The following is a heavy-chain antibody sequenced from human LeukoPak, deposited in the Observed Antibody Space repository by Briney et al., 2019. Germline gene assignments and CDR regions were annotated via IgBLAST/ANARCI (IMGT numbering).Heavy chain of an antibody. CDR3: ARAVGAYHFQH. CDR2: INPSDGST. V-gene: IGHV1-46*01. CDR1: VYTFTSYY. D-gene: IGHD1-26*01. Sequence: ASVTVSFKSSVYTFTSYYMHWVRQAPGQGLEWMGIINPSDGSTSYAQKFQGRVTTTRNTSTSTIYMELSSLRSEDTAVYYSARAVGAYHFQHWGQGTLVTVSS. J-gene: IGHJ1*01.